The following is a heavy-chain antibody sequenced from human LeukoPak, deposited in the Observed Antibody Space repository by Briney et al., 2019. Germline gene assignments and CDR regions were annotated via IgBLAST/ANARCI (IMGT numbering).Heavy chain of an antibody. V-gene: IGHV3-7*01. J-gene: IGHJ4*02. Sequence: PGGSLRLSCVASGFTFSSYWMSWVRQAPGKGLEWVAHIKQDGSEKYYVDSVKGRFTISRDNAKNSLYLQMNSLRAEDTAVYYCASWSVWYDTAMVDPDYWGQGTLVTVSS. CDR3: ASWSVWYDTAMVDPDY. CDR2: IKQDGSEK. CDR1: GFTFSSYW. D-gene: IGHD5-18*01.